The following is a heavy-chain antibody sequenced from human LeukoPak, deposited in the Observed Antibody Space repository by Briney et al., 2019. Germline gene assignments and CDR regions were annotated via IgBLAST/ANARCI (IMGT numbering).Heavy chain of an antibody. D-gene: IGHD6-13*01. Sequence: GASVKVSCKASGYTFTSYYMHWVRQAPGQGLEWMGTINPSGGSTSYAQKFQGRVTMTRDTSTSTVYMELSSLRSEDTAVYYCARVGSIAAAAFDIWGQGTMVTVSS. J-gene: IGHJ3*02. CDR3: ARVGSIAAAAFDI. CDR2: INPSGGST. CDR1: GYTFTSYY. V-gene: IGHV1-46*01.